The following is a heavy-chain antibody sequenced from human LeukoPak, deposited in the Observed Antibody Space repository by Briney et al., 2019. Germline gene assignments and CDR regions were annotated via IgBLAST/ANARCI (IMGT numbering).Heavy chain of an antibody. CDR2: FDPEDGET. D-gene: IGHD5-18*01. Sequence: ASVKVSCKVSGYTLTELSMHWVRQAPGKGLEWMGGFDPEDGETIYAQKFQGRVTMTEDTSTDTAYMELSSLRSEDTAVYYCATASVSGYSYGSFQHWGQGTLVTVSS. V-gene: IGHV1-24*01. J-gene: IGHJ1*01. CDR1: GYTLTELS. CDR3: ATASVSGYSYGSFQH.